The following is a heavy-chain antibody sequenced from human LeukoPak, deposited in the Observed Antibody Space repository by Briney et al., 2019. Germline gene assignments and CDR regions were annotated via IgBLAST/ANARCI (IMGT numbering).Heavy chain of an antibody. Sequence: TGGSLRLSCAASGFTFSSYSMNWVRQAPGKGLEWVSSISSSSSYIYYADSVKGRFTISRDSPKNSLYLQMNSLRAEDTAVYYCAREDTMMSPPGNWFDPWGQGTLVTVSS. CDR1: GFTFSSYS. CDR3: AREDTMMSPPGNWFDP. J-gene: IGHJ5*02. V-gene: IGHV3-21*01. CDR2: ISSSSSYI. D-gene: IGHD3-22*01.